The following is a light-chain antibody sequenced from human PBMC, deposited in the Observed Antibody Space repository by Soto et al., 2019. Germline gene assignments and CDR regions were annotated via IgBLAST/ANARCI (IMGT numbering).Light chain of an antibody. V-gene: IGKV1-5*01. CDR2: DAS. CDR1: QSISSW. J-gene: IGKJ4*01. Sequence: DIQMTQSPSTLSASVGDRVTITCRASQSISSWLAWYQQKPGKAPKFLIYDASSLESGVPSRFRGSGSGTEFTLTISSLQPDDFATYYCQQYNSYPLTFGGGTKVDIK. CDR3: QQYNSYPLT.